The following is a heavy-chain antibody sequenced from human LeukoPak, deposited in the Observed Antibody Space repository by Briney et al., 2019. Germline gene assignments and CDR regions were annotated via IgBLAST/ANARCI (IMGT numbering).Heavy chain of an antibody. V-gene: IGHV1-2*02. D-gene: IGHD4-11*01. J-gene: IGHJ4*02. CDR2: IDANNGDT. CDR1: GYTFRGYY. Sequence: GASVKISCKASGYTFRGYYIHWLRQAPGQGLEWMGWIDANNGDTKSAQKFQGRATMSRDTSISTAYMDLSSLSPDDAAVYYCARDPSSVTLYFFDYWGQGTLVTVSS. CDR3: ARDPSSVTLYFFDY.